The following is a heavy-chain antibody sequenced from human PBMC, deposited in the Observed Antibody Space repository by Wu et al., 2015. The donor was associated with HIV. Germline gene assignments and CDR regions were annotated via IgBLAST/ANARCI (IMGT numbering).Heavy chain of an antibody. J-gene: IGHJ6*03. Sequence: QVQLVQSGAEVKKPGSSVTVSCKASGGSFGTYAISWVRQAPGQGLEWMGRIIPLFSPTTYAPKFQGRVTITADESTTTTYMDLRGLTSEDTAVYYCARERYGAVSGLSMDVWGRGTTVIVSS. D-gene: IGHD3-16*01. V-gene: IGHV1-69*13. CDR3: ARERYGAVSGLSMDV. CDR1: GGSFGTYA. CDR2: IIPLFSPT.